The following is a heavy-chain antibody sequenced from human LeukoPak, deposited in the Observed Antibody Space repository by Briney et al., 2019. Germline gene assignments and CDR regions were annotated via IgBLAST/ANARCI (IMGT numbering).Heavy chain of an antibody. J-gene: IGHJ6*03. CDR1: GGSFSGYY. CDR2: INHSGST. Sequence: SETLSLTCAVYGGSFSGYYWSWIRQPPGKGLEWIGEINHSGSTNYNPSLKSRVTISVDTSKNQFSLKLSSVTAADTAVYYCARGVVTTVTYFMDVWGKGTTVTVSS. CDR3: ARGVVTTVTYFMDV. V-gene: IGHV4-34*01. D-gene: IGHD4-11*01.